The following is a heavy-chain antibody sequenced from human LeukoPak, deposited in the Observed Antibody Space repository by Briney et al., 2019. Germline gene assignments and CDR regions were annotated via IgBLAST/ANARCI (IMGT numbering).Heavy chain of an antibody. CDR1: GFTSTSSA. CDR3: AADSGSGSGWYGETYYYYGMDV. J-gene: IGHJ6*04. V-gene: IGHV1-58*01. D-gene: IGHD6-19*01. CDR2: IAVGSGNT. Sequence: HVASLKLSCKASGFTSTSSAVQWVRQAPGKRLEWIAWIAVGSGNTNYAQKFQERVTITRDMSTSTAYMELSSLRSEDTAVYYCAADSGSGSGWYGETYYYYGMDVWGKGTTVTVSS.